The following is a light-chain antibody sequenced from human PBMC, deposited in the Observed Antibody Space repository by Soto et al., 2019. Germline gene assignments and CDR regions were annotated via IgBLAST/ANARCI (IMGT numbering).Light chain of an antibody. Sequence: DIQMTQSPSTLSASVGDRVTITCRASQSISSWLAWYQQKPGKAPKLLIYKASSLASGVPSRFSGSRSGTEFTLTISSLQPDDFATYYCQQYTSYSLTFGGGTKVEIK. J-gene: IGKJ4*01. CDR1: QSISSW. CDR3: QQYTSYSLT. V-gene: IGKV1-5*03. CDR2: KAS.